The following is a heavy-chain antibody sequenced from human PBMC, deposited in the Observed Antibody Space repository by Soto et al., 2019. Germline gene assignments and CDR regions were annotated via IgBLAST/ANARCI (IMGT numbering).Heavy chain of an antibody. D-gene: IGHD4-17*01. CDR1: GYTFTSYG. Sequence: QVQLVQSGAEVKKPGASVKVSCKASGYTFTSYGISWVRQAPGQGLDWMGWISAYNGNTTYAQKLQGRVTMTTYTSTSTGYMELRSLRSDETAVYYCARGRNLGPDYGDYVSGGYFDLWGRGTLVTVSS. V-gene: IGHV1-18*01. CDR2: ISAYNGNT. CDR3: ARGRNLGPDYGDYVSGGYFDL. J-gene: IGHJ2*01.